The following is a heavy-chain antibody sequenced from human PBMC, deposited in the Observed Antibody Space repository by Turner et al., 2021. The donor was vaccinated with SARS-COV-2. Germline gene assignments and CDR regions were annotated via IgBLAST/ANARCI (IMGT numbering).Heavy chain of an antibody. CDR1: GFTLSSYG. CDR3: AKGMGSYCSGGSCYPSTFDY. J-gene: IGHJ4*02. CDR2: ISYDGSNK. Sequence: QVQLVESGGGVVQPGRSLRLSCVASGFTLSSYGMHWVRQAPGKGLEWVAVISYDGSNKYYADSVKGRFTISRDNSKNTLYLQMNSLRAEDTAVYYCAKGMGSYCSGGSCYPSTFDYWGQGTLVTVSS. D-gene: IGHD2-15*01. V-gene: IGHV3-30*18.